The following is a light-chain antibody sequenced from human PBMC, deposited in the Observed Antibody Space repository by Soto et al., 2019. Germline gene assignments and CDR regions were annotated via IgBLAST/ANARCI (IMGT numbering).Light chain of an antibody. V-gene: IGLV2-14*01. CDR3: SSYTDTSTYV. CDR2: EVS. J-gene: IGLJ1*01. CDR1: SSDVGGYNY. Sequence: QSALTQPASVSGSPGQSITISCTGTSSDVGGYNYVSWYQQHPGKAPKLLIYEVSNRPSGVSNRFPGSKSGNTASLTISGLQAEDEADYYCSSYTDTSTYVFGTGTKVTVL.